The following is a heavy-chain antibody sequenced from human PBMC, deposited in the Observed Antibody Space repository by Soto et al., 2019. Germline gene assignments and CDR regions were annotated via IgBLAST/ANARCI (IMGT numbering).Heavy chain of an antibody. CDR3: ARDVVRIAAAGDYYYYGMDV. Sequence: SVKVSCKASGGTFSSYAISWVRQAPGQGLEWMGGIIPIFGTANYAQKFQGRVTITADESTSTAYMELSSLRSEDTAVYYCARDVVRIAAAGDYYYYGMDVWGQGTTVTVSS. D-gene: IGHD6-13*01. CDR2: IIPIFGTA. V-gene: IGHV1-69*13. CDR1: GGTFSSYA. J-gene: IGHJ6*02.